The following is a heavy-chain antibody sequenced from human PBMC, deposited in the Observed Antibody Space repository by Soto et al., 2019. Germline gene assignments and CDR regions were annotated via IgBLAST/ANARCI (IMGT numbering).Heavy chain of an antibody. J-gene: IGHJ4*02. CDR2: ISGSPSST. CDR3: AKDGYDSSGDLYYLDY. V-gene: IGHV3-23*01. Sequence: GGSLRLSCAASGFTFSTYAMSWVRQTPGKGLEWVSAISGSPSSTYYADSVKGRFTISRDNSKKTLFLQMSSLRAEDTAVYYCAKDGYDSSGDLYYLDYWGQGTLVTVSS. CDR1: GFTFSTYA. D-gene: IGHD3-22*01.